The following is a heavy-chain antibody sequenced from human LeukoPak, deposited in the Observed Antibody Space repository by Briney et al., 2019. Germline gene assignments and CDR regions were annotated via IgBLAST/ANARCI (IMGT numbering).Heavy chain of an antibody. J-gene: IGHJ6*02. V-gene: IGHV3-33*01. CDR3: ARDGTNYDILTGPTLGMDV. CDR1: GFTFSSYG. Sequence: GGSLRLSCAASGFTFSSYGMHWVRQAPGKGLEWVAVIWYDGSNKYYADSVKGRFTISRDNSKNMLYLQMNSLRAEDTAVYYCARDGTNYDILTGPTLGMDVWGQGTTVTVPS. CDR2: IWYDGSNK. D-gene: IGHD3-9*01.